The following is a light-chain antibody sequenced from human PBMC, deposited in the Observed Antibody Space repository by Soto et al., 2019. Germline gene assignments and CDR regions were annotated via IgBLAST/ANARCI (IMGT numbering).Light chain of an antibody. CDR1: QSVSSN. V-gene: IGKV3-15*01. CDR3: QQYNNWPPWT. Sequence: EMVMTQSPDTLSVSPGERATLSCRASQSVSSNLAWYQQKPGQAPRLLIDGASTRATGIPARFSGSGSGTEFTLTISSLQSEDFAVYYCQQYNNWPPWTFGQ. J-gene: IGKJ1*01. CDR2: GAS.